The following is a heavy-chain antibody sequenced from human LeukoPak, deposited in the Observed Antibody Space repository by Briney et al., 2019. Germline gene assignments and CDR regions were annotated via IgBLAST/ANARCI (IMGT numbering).Heavy chain of an antibody. D-gene: IGHD4-11*01. CDR3: AREKDYSFDY. Sequence: ASVTVSCTAPGYTFTSYGISWVRQAPGQGLEWMGWISAYNGNTNYAPKLQGRVTMTTDTSTSTAYMELRSLRSDDTAVYYCAREKDYSFDYWGQGTLVTVSS. V-gene: IGHV1-18*01. J-gene: IGHJ4*02. CDR1: GYTFTSYG. CDR2: ISAYNGNT.